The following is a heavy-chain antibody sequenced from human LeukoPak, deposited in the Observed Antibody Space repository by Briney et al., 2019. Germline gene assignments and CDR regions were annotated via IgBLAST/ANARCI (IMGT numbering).Heavy chain of an antibody. CDR2: INPNSGDT. Sequence: ASVKVSCKASGYTFTGYYMHWVRQAPGQGLEWLGWINPNSGDTNFAQKFRGRVTMTRDTSISTAYMELSRLRSDDTAVYYCARDLAGYNWNDAGFDSWGQGTLVTVSS. J-gene: IGHJ4*02. D-gene: IGHD1-20*01. CDR3: ARDLAGYNWNDAGFDS. V-gene: IGHV1-2*02. CDR1: GYTFTGYY.